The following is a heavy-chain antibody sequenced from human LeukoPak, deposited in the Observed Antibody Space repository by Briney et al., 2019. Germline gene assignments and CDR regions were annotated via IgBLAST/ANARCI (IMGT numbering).Heavy chain of an antibody. CDR3: ASAYYDYVWGSYRSYYFDY. CDR2: INTNTGNP. V-gene: IGHV7-4-1*02. CDR1: GYTFISYA. J-gene: IGHJ4*02. D-gene: IGHD3-16*02. Sequence: ASVKVSCKASGYTFISYAMNWVRQAPGQGLEWMGWINTNTGNPTYAQGFTGRFVFSLDTSVSTAYLQISSLKAEDTAVYYCASAYYDYVWGSYRSYYFDYWGQGTLVTVSS.